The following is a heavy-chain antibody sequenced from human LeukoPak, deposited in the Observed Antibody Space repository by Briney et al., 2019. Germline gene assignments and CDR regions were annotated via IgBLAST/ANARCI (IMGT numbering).Heavy chain of an antibody. CDR1: GGTFSSYT. V-gene: IGHV1-18*01. CDR3: ARDYAAAAGPDDAFDI. Sequence: ASVKVSCKASGGTFSSYTISWVRQAPGQGLEWMGWISAYNGNTNYAQKLQGRVTMTTDTSTSTAYMELRSLRSDDTAVYYCARDYAAAAGPDDAFDIWGQGTMVTVSS. CDR2: ISAYNGNT. J-gene: IGHJ3*02. D-gene: IGHD6-13*01.